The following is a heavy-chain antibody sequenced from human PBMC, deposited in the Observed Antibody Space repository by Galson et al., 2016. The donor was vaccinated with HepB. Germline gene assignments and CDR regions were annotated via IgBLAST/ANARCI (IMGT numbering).Heavy chain of an antibody. CDR2: ISAYNGNT. V-gene: IGHV1-18*04. D-gene: IGHD3-3*01. Sequence: SLKVSCKASGYTFTDYFIHWVRQAPGQGLEWMGWISAYNGNTNYAQKFQGRFTMTTDTSTSTAYLDLRSLGSDDTAVYYCARDVAWRNYDFWSRIQVGYFDSWGQGALVTVSP. CDR1: GYTFTDYF. J-gene: IGHJ4*02. CDR3: ARDVAWRNYDFWSRIQVGYFDS.